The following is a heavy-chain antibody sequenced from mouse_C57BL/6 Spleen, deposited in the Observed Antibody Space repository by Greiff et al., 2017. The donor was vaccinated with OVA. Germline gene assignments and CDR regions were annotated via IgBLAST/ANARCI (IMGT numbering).Heavy chain of an antibody. CDR2: IYPGDGDT. CDR1: GYAFSSSW. D-gene: IGHD1-1*01. J-gene: IGHJ2*01. CDR3: ARWDYGSHYFDY. Sequence: VQGVESGPELVKPGASVKISCKASGYAFSSSWMNWVKQRPGKGLEWIGRIYPGDGDTNYNGKFKGKATLTADKSSSTAYMQLSSLTSEDSEVDFCARWDYGSHYFDYWGQGTTRTVSS. V-gene: IGHV1-82*01.